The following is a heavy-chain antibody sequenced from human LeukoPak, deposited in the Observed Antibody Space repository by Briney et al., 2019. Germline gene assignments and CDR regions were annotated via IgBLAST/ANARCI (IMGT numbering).Heavy chain of an antibody. Sequence: SETLSLTCTVSGGSISSYYWSWIRQPPGKGLEWIGYIHYSGTTDYNPSLKSRVTISVDTSKNQFSLKVSSVTAADTAMYYCARVQWLPLDVFNFWGQGTMVTVSS. CDR2: IHYSGTT. CDR3: ARVQWLPLDVFNF. V-gene: IGHV4-59*01. J-gene: IGHJ3*01. D-gene: IGHD6-19*01. CDR1: GGSISSYY.